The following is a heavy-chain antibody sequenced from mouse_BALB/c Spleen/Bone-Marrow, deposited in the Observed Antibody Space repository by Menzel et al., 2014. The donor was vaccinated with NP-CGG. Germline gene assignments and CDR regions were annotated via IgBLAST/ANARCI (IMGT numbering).Heavy chain of an antibody. D-gene: IGHD4-1*01. CDR3: ARLWDGYFDV. V-gene: IGHV14-3*02. CDR2: IDPANGNI. Sequence: EVQLQQSGAELVKPGASVKLSCTASGFKIRDTYMYYMKQRPEQGLEWIGRIDPANGNIKYDPKFQGKATITADTSSNTAYLQLSSLTSEDTAVYYCARLWDGYFDVWGAGTTVTVSS. J-gene: IGHJ1*01. CDR1: GFKIRDTY.